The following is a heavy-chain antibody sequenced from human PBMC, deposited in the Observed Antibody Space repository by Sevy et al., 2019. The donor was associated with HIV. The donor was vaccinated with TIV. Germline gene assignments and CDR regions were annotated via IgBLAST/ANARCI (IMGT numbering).Heavy chain of an antibody. J-gene: IGHJ4*02. D-gene: IGHD3-22*01. CDR2: INGHNGNT. V-gene: IGHV1-18*01. CDR3: ARDGYDGSGYQRGLFDF. Sequence: ASVKVSCKASGYIFTSYGISWVRQAPRQGLEWMGWINGHNGNTNYVQNLQGRVTMTTDTSTNTDYMELRSLRSDETAVYYCARDGYDGSGYQRGLFDFWGQGTLVTVSS. CDR1: GYIFTSYG.